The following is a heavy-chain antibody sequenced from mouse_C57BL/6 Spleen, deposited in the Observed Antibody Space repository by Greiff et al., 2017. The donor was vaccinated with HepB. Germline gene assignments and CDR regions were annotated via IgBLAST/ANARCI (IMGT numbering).Heavy chain of an antibody. D-gene: IGHD2-3*01. CDR3: VRPLYDGYRFAY. CDR1: GFSFNTYA. J-gene: IGHJ3*01. Sequence: EVKVVESGGGLVQPKGSLKLSCAASGFSFNTYAMNWVRQAPGKGLEWVARIRSKSNNYATYYADSVKDRFTISRDDSESMLYLQMNNLKTEDTAMYYCVRPLYDGYRFAYWGQGTLVTVSA. CDR2: IRSKSNNYAT. V-gene: IGHV10-1*01.